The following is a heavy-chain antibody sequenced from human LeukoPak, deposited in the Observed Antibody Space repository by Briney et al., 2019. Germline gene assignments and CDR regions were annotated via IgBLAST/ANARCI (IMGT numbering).Heavy chain of an antibody. CDR3: ARRYYGSGSYPFDY. Sequence: PSETLSLTCTVSGGSISRYYWNWIRQPPGKGLEWIGYIYYSGSTNYNPSLKSRVTISVDTSKNQFSLKLSSVTAADTAVYYCARRYYGSGSYPFDYWGQGTLVPVSS. CDR1: GGSISRYY. CDR2: IYYSGST. D-gene: IGHD3-10*01. J-gene: IGHJ4*02. V-gene: IGHV4-59*08.